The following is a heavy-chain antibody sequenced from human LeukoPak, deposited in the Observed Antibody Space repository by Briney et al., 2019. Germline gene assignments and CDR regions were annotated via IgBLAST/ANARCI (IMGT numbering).Heavy chain of an antibody. J-gene: IGHJ4*02. CDR1: GYSISSGYY. Sequence: SETLSLTCAVSGYSISSGYYWGWIRQPPGKGLEWIGSIYHSGSTYYNPSLKSRVTISVDTSKNQFSLKLSSVTAADTAVYYCASAAFPVDNWGSPFDYWGQGTLVTVSS. V-gene: IGHV4-38-2*01. CDR2: IYHSGST. D-gene: IGHD7-27*01. CDR3: ASAAFPVDNWGSPFDY.